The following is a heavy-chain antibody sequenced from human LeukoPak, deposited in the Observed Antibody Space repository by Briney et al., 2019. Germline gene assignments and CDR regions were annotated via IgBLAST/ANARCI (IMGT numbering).Heavy chain of an antibody. CDR2: ISSSSSYI. D-gene: IGHD2-2*01. V-gene: IGHV3-21*01. J-gene: IGHJ3*02. Sequence: GGSLRLSCAASGFTFSSYSMNWVRQAPGKGLEWVSSISSSSSYIYYADSVKGRFTISRDSAKNSLYLQMNSLRAEDTAVYYCAHIVVVPAANSYAFDIWGQGTMVTVSS. CDR1: GFTFSSYS. CDR3: AHIVVVPAANSYAFDI.